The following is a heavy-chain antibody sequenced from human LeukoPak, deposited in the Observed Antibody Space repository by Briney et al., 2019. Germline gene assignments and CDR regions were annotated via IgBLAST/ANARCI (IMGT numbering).Heavy chain of an antibody. V-gene: IGHV1-3*03. D-gene: IGHD3-10*01. CDR1: GYTFTGYY. J-gene: IGHJ4*02. CDR2: INAGNGNT. CDR3: ARAGGTMVRGVIRPPYYFDY. Sequence: ASVKVSCKASGYTFTGYYMHWVRQAPGQGLEWMGWINAGNGNTKYSQEFQGRVTITRDTSASTAYMELSSLRSEDMAVYYCARAGGTMVRGVIRPPYYFDYWGQGTLVTVSS.